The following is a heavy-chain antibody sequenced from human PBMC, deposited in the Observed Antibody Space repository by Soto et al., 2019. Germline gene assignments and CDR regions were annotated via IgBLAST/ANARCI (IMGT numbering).Heavy chain of an antibody. Sequence: QVQLVQSGAEVKKPGSSVKVSCKASGGTFSPYAIDWVRQAPGQGLEWMGGIIPLFGTTNYAQKLQGRVKLTADESTRTAYMELSTLTSEDTAVYYCARGTVTGSEYNYYYYGMDVWGQGTTVTVSS. CDR3: ARGTVTGSEYNYYYYGMDV. CDR1: GGTFSPYA. D-gene: IGHD1-1*01. J-gene: IGHJ6*02. CDR2: IIPLFGTT. V-gene: IGHV1-69*12.